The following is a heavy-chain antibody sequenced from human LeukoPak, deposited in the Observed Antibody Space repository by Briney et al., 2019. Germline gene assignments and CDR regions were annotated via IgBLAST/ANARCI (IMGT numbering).Heavy chain of an antibody. D-gene: IGHD6-19*01. J-gene: IGHJ4*02. CDR2: INPSGGST. Sequence: ASVKVSCKASGYTSTSYYMHWVRQAPGQGLEWMGIINPSGGSTSYAQKFQGRVTMTRDTSTSTVYMELSSLRSEDTAVYYCARPLEAGTAPGDWGQGTLVTVSS. CDR1: GYTSTSYY. V-gene: IGHV1-46*01. CDR3: ARPLEAGTAPGD.